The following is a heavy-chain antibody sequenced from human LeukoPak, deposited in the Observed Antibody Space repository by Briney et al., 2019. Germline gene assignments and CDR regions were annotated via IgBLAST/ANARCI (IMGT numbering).Heavy chain of an antibody. CDR2: IKQDGSEK. J-gene: IGHJ5*02. V-gene: IGHV3-7*01. D-gene: IGHD1-26*01. CDR3: ASGSYSNWFDP. CDR1: GFTFSSHW. Sequence: GGSLRLSCAASGFTFSSHWMSWVRQAPGKGLEWVANIKQDGSEKYYVDSVKGRFTISRDNAKNSLYLQMNSLRAEDTAVYYCASGSYSNWFDPWGQGTLVTVSS.